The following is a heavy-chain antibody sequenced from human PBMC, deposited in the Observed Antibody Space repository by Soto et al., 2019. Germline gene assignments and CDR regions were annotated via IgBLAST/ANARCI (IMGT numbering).Heavy chain of an antibody. CDR1: GFTFSTFS. V-gene: IGHV3-48*02. CDR2: ISGGGRPI. Sequence: GGSLRLSCAASGFTFSTFSMNWVRQAPGRGLEWISYISGGGRPISYADSVKCRFTISRDNAKNSLYLQMDSLTDEDTAVYYCARDLGWAFDSWGQGTLVTVSS. CDR3: ARDLGWAFDS. D-gene: IGHD6-19*01. J-gene: IGHJ4*02.